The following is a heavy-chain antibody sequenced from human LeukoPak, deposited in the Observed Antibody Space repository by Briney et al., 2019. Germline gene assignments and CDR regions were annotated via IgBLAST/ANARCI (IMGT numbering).Heavy chain of an antibody. CDR3: ARHSDWSYDY. Sequence: GGSLRLSCAASGLTFSNNWMTWVRQAPGKGLEWSANINPDGTDKYYVDSMRGRFAISRDNAKNSLYLHIDGLSDDDTAVYYCARHSDWSYDYWGQGTLVIVSS. CDR2: INPDGTDK. V-gene: IGHV3-7*01. J-gene: IGHJ4*02. CDR1: GLTFSNNW. D-gene: IGHD1-7*01.